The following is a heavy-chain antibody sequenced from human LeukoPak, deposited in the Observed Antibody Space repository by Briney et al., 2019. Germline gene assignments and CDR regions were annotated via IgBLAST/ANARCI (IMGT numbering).Heavy chain of an antibody. V-gene: IGHV4-59*08. CDR1: GGSINSYY. Sequence: PSETLSLTCTVSGGSINSYYWSWIRQPPGKGLEWIGYIYYSGSTNYNPSLKGRVTISVDTSKNQFSLKLSSVTAADTAVYYCARLVYYYDSSGFDYWGQGTLVTVSS. CDR2: IYYSGST. D-gene: IGHD3-22*01. J-gene: IGHJ4*02. CDR3: ARLVYYYDSSGFDY.